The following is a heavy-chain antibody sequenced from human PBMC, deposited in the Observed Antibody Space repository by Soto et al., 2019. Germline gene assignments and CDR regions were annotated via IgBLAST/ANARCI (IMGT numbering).Heavy chain of an antibody. D-gene: IGHD3-22*01. CDR1: GFTFSSYW. CDR2: IKKDGSEK. J-gene: IGHJ4*02. Sequence: GGSLRLSCAASGFTFSSYWMSWVRQAPGKGLEWVANIKKDGSEKYYADSVKGRFTISRDNAKNSLYLQMNSLRAEDTAVYYCARPTYYYDSSSLDIDYWGQGTLVTVSS. V-gene: IGHV3-7*02. CDR3: ARPTYYYDSSSLDIDY.